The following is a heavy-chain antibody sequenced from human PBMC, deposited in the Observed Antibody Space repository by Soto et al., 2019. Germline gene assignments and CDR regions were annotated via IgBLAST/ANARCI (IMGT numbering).Heavy chain of an antibody. J-gene: IGHJ6*02. CDR3: AREQNYYYYGMDV. CDR2: ISSSSSYI. CDR1: GFTFSSYS. Sequence: EVQLVESGGGLVKPGGSLRLSCAASGFTFSSYSMNWVRQAPGKGLELVSSISSSSSYIYYADSVKGRFTISRDNAKNSLYLQMNSLRAEDTAVYYCAREQNYYYYGMDVWGQGTTVTVSS. V-gene: IGHV3-21*01.